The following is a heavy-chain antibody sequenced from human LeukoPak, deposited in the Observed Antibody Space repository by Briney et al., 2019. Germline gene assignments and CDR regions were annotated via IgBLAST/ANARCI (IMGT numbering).Heavy chain of an antibody. Sequence: SETLSLTCTVSGGSISSYYWSWIRQPPGKGLEWIGYIYYSGSTNYNPSLKSRVTISVDTSKNQFSLKLSSVTAADTAVYYCAAELRSVHNYSFDYWGQGTLVTVSS. D-gene: IGHD4-17*01. CDR1: GGSISSYY. V-gene: IGHV4-59*08. J-gene: IGHJ4*02. CDR3: AAELRSVHNYSFDY. CDR2: IYYSGST.